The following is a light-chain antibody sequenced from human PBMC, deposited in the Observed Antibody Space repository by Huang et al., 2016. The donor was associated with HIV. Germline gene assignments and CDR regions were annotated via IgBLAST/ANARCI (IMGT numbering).Light chain of an antibody. Sequence: EIVLTQSPGILSLSPGESATLSCRASQSVFNNNYLAWYQQKPGQAPRLLIFGASSPATGISDRVRGSGSGTDFTLTISRLEHEDVAVYYCQQYGSSLAFGPGTKVEIK. CDR1: QSVFNNNY. CDR3: QQYGSSLA. CDR2: GAS. V-gene: IGKV3-20*01. J-gene: IGKJ1*01.